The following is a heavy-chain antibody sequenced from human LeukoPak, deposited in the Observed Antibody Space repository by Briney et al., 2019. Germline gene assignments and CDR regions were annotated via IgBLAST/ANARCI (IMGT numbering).Heavy chain of an antibody. Sequence: GGSLRLSCAASGFIFSNYWMSWIRQAPGKGLEWVANIKQDGSDKYYVDSVKGRFTISRDNAKNSLYLQMNSLRAEDTAVYYCARGYSSSDLDYWGQGTLVTVSS. CDR3: ARGYSSSDLDY. D-gene: IGHD6-6*01. J-gene: IGHJ4*02. CDR2: IKQDGSDK. CDR1: GFIFSNYW. V-gene: IGHV3-7*01.